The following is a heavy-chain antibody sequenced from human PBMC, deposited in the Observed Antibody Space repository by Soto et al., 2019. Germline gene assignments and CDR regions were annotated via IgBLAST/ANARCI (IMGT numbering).Heavy chain of an antibody. Sequence: KPSETLSLTCTVSGASISGFYWSWIRKSAGKGLEWIGRIYATGTTDYNPSLKSRVMMSVDTSKKQFSLKLRSVTAADTAVYYCVRDGTKTLRDWF. J-gene: IGHJ5*01. D-gene: IGHD1-1*01. V-gene: IGHV4-4*07. CDR3: VRDGTKTLRDWF. CDR2: IYATGTT. CDR1: GASISGFY.